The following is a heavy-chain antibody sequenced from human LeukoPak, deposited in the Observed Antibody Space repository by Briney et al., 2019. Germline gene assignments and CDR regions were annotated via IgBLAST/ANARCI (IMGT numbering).Heavy chain of an antibody. CDR2: IYYSGST. D-gene: IGHD3-9*01. Sequence: PSETLSLTCTVSGGSISSGDYYWSGIRQPPGKGLEWIGYIYYSGSTYYNPSLKSRVTISVDTSKNQFSLKLSSVTAADTAVYYCARDLVGYYYYGKDVWGQGTTVTVSS. CDR1: GGSISSGDYY. CDR3: ARDLVGYYYYGKDV. J-gene: IGHJ6*02. V-gene: IGHV4-30-4*01.